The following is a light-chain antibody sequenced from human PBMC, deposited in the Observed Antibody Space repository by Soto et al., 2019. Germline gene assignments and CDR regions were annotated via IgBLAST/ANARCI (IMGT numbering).Light chain of an antibody. Sequence: QSALTQPASVSGSPGQSITISCTGTSSDVGGYNYVSWYQQQPGKAPKLMIYEVTNRPSGVSNRFSGSKSGNAASLTISGLLAEDEADYYCSSYSTSSTWVFGGGTKVTVL. V-gene: IGLV2-14*01. CDR2: EVT. J-gene: IGLJ3*02. CDR3: SSYSTSSTWV. CDR1: SSDVGGYNY.